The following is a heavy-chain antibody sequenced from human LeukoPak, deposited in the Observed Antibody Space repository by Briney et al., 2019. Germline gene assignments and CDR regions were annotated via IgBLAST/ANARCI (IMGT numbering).Heavy chain of an antibody. CDR1: GGSISSHY. D-gene: IGHD3-9*01. J-gene: IGHJ4*02. Sequence: SETLSLTCTVSGGSISSHYWSWIRQPPGKVLEWIGYIYYSGSTNYNPSLKSRVTISVDTSKNQFSLKLSSVTAADTAVYYCARGYDILTGYLDYWGQGTLVTVSS. V-gene: IGHV4-59*11. CDR3: ARGYDILTGYLDY. CDR2: IYYSGST.